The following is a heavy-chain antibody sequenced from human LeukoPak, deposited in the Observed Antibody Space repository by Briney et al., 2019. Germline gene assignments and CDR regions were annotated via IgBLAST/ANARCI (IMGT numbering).Heavy chain of an antibody. Sequence: GASVKVSCKASGYTFTIYAMHWVRQAPGQRLEWMGWINAGNGNTKYSQKFQSRVTITRDTSASTAYMELRSLRSEDTAVYYCARDSLPTYYYGSGSYYGYFQHWGQGTLVTVSS. D-gene: IGHD3-10*01. V-gene: IGHV1-3*01. CDR3: ARDSLPTYYYGSGSYYGYFQH. J-gene: IGHJ1*01. CDR1: GYTFTIYA. CDR2: INAGNGNT.